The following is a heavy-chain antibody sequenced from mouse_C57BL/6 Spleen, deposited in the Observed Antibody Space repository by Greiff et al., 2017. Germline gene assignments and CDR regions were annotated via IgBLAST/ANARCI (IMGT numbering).Heavy chain of an antibody. V-gene: IGHV1-82*01. CDR2: IYPGDGDT. Sequence: VKLMESGPELVKPGASVKISCKASGYAFSSSWMNWVKQRPGKGLEWIGRIYPGDGDTNYNGKFKGKATLTADKSSSTAYMQLSSLTSEDSAVYFCAGGNGYYAMDYWGQGPSVTVSS. CDR3: AGGNGYYAMDY. CDR1: GYAFSSSW. J-gene: IGHJ4*01.